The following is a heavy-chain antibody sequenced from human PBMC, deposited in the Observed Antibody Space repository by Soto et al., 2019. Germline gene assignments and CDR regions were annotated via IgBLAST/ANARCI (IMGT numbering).Heavy chain of an antibody. V-gene: IGHV3-48*02. Sequence: EVQLVESGGGLVQPGGSLRLSCAASGFSFSTYSMNWVRQAPGKGLEWVSYISSRSYTIYYVDSVKGRFSISRANDKNSLYLEMNSLRDEDTAVYYCARGGSSSDNGMDVWGQGTTVTVSS. J-gene: IGHJ6*02. CDR3: ARGGSSSDNGMDV. D-gene: IGHD6-6*01. CDR1: GFSFSTYS. CDR2: ISSRSYTI.